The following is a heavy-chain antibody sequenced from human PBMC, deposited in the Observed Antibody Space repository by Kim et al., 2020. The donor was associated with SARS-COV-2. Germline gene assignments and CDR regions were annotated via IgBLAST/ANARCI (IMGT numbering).Heavy chain of an antibody. Sequence: TPSLKSRGTISVDTSKNQFSLKLSSVAAADTAVYYCARHGGYYYYGMDVWGQGTTVTVSS. CDR3: ARHGGYYYYGMDV. V-gene: IGHV4-39*01. J-gene: IGHJ6*02.